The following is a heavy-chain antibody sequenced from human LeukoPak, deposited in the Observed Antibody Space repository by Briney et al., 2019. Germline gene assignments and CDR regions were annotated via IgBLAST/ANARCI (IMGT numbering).Heavy chain of an antibody. CDR2: IYSDGVT. CDR3: ARDRAEGKTWVEFDP. CDR1: GFVVNSYA. Sequence: GGSLRLSCAASGFVVNSYAMSWVRQAPGKGLAWVSLIYSDGVTQYADSVRGRFTISRDNSKNTLYLQMNSLRDEDTAVYFCARDRAEGKTWVEFDPWGQGTLVTVSS. J-gene: IGHJ5*02. V-gene: IGHV3-66*02.